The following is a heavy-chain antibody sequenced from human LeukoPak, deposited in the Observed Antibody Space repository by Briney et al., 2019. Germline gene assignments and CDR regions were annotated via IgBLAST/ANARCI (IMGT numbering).Heavy chain of an antibody. V-gene: IGHV1-18*01. J-gene: IGHJ4*02. Sequence: ASVTVSCKASQYAFTDYAVHWVRQAPGQGLEWMGWISAYNGNTNYAQKLQGRVTMTTDTSTSTAYMELRSLRSDDTAVYYCARDGRYSSGDFDYWGQGTLVTVSS. CDR1: QYAFTDYA. D-gene: IGHD6-19*01. CDR2: ISAYNGNT. CDR3: ARDGRYSSGDFDY.